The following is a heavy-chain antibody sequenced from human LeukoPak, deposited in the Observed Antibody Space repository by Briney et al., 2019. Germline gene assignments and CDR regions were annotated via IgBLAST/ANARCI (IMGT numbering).Heavy chain of an antibody. V-gene: IGHV4-34*01. CDR1: GGSFSGYY. CDR3: ARGLAAAGRRFDY. J-gene: IGHJ4*02. D-gene: IGHD6-13*01. Sequence: SETLSLTCAVYGGSFSGYYWSWICQPPGKGLEWIGEINHSGSTNYNPSLKSRVTISVDTSKNQFSLKLSSVTAADTAVYYCARGLAAAGRRFDYWGQGTLVTVSS. CDR2: INHSGST.